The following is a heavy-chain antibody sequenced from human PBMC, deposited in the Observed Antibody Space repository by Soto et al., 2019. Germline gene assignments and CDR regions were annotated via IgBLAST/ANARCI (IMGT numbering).Heavy chain of an antibody. CDR2: INSNGSII. Sequence: PGGSLRLSCAASGFTFSSYWMAWVRQSPGKGLEWVANINSNGSIINYVDSVKGRFTISRDNAKNSLYLQMNSLMAVDTAVYYCASTEYQLLGADYWGQGTLVTVSS. CDR3: ASTEYQLLGADY. J-gene: IGHJ4*02. D-gene: IGHD2-2*01. V-gene: IGHV3-7*03. CDR1: GFTFSSYW.